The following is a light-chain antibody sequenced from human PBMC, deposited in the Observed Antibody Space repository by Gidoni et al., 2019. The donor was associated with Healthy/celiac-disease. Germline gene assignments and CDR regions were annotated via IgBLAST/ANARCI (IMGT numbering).Light chain of an antibody. Sequence: QMTNSPSSLSASLGDRVTIPCRASQSISSYLNWYQQKPGKAPKLLIYAASSLQSGVPSRFRGSGSGTDCSLTSSRLQPEDFGKYYGQRSYSTPVTFGGGTKVEIK. CDR3: QRSYSTPVT. J-gene: IGKJ4*01. V-gene: IGKV1-39*01. CDR2: AAS. CDR1: QSISSY.